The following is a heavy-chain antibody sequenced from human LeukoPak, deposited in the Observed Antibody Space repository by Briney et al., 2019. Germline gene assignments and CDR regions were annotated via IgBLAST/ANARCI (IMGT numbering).Heavy chain of an antibody. CDR2: MYYSGST. V-gene: IGHV4-59*01. CDR3: ARSGSGSGSYYNSAYYYYGMDV. D-gene: IGHD3-10*01. Sequence: SETLSLTCTVSGGSISGYYWSWIRQPPGKGLEWIGYMYYSGSTNYNPSLKSRVTISVDVSQNQFSLKLSSVTAADTAVYYCARSGSGSGSYYNSAYYYYGMDVWGQGTTVTVSS. J-gene: IGHJ6*02. CDR1: GGSISGYY.